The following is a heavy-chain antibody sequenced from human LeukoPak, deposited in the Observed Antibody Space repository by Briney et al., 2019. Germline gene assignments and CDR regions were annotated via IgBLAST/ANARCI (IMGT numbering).Heavy chain of an antibody. V-gene: IGHV4-59*01. J-gene: IGHJ4*02. Sequence: SETLSLTCTVSGGSISSYYWSWIRQPPGRGLEWIGYVYNSGSTNYSPSLKSRVTISVDTSKNQFSLKLSSVTAADTAVYYCARYGDYVSSHLDYWGQGTLVTVPS. D-gene: IGHD4-17*01. CDR3: ARYGDYVSSHLDY. CDR1: GGSISSYY. CDR2: VYNSGST.